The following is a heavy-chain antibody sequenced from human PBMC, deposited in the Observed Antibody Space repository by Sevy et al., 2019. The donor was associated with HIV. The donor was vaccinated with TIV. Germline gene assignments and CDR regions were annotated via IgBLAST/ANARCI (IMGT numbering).Heavy chain of an antibody. Sequence: SETLSLTCVVYGGSFSGYFWSWIRQPPGKGLEWIGEVNHSGSTNYSPSLKSRVTISVDTSKNQFSLNVGSVTAADTAVYYCAREGGDYDILTGYSPRYGMDVWGQGTTVTVSS. CDR2: VNHSGST. CDR1: GGSFSGYF. V-gene: IGHV4-34*01. J-gene: IGHJ6*02. D-gene: IGHD3-9*01. CDR3: AREGGDYDILTGYSPRYGMDV.